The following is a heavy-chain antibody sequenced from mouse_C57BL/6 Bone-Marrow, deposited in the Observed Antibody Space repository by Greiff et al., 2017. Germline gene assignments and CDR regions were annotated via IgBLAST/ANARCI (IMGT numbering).Heavy chain of an antibody. V-gene: IGHV1-81*01. J-gene: IGHJ4*01. Sequence: VQLQQSGAELARPGASVKLSCKASGYTFTSYGISWVKQRTGQGLEWIGEIYPRSGNTYYNEKFKGKATLTADKSSNTAYRERRSLTAEDSAVEFCATYYYGSPHYYAMDYWGQGTAVTVAS. D-gene: IGHD1-1*01. CDR1: GYTFTSYG. CDR3: ATYYYGSPHYYAMDY. CDR2: IYPRSGNT.